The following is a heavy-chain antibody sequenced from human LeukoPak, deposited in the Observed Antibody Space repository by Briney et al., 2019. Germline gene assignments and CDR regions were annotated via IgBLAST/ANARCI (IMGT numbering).Heavy chain of an antibody. Sequence: PVKVSCKASGGTISSYSINWVRQAPGQGLEWMGGIIPIFDTSNYAQKFQGRVTITADKSTSTAYMELSSLRSEDTAVYYCVRNPLGYEGPFDIWGQGTMVTISS. CDR2: IIPIFDTS. J-gene: IGHJ3*02. CDR1: GGTISSYS. D-gene: IGHD3-16*01. CDR3: VRNPLGYEGPFDI. V-gene: IGHV1-69*06.